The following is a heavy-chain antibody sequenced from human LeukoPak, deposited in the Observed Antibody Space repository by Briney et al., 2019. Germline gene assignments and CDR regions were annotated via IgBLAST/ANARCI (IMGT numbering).Heavy chain of an antibody. CDR2: IIPIFGTA. CDR1: GGTFSSYA. V-gene: IGHV1-69*05. Sequence: SVKVSCKASGGTFSSYAISWVRQAPGQGLEWMGGIIPIFGTANYAQKFQGRATITTDESTSTAYMELSSLRSEDTAVYYCAHTIWSGYYKFDPWGQGTLVTVSS. CDR3: AHTIWSGYYKFDP. J-gene: IGHJ5*02. D-gene: IGHD3-3*01.